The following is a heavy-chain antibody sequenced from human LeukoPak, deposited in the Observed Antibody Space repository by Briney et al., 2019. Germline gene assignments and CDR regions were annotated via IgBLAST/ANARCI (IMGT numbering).Heavy chain of an antibody. J-gene: IGHJ3*02. V-gene: IGHV3-7*03. D-gene: IGHD3-16*01. CDR2: INQDGSGK. CDR3: ARDNRPWGGWGDDAFDI. CDR1: GFTFSSYW. Sequence: GGSLRLSCAASGFTFSSYWMSWVRQAPGKGLEWVANINQDGSGKYYVDSVKGRFTISRDNAKNSLYLQMNSLRAEDTAVYYCARDNRPWGGWGDDAFDIWGQGTMVTVSS.